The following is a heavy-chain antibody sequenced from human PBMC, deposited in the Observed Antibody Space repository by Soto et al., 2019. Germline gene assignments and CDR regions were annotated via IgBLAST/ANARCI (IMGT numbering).Heavy chain of an antibody. CDR1: GFTFSSYW. J-gene: IGHJ4*02. Sequence: GGSLRLSCAASGFTFSSYWMSWVRQAPGKGLEWVANIKYDGSEKYYVDSLRGRFTISRDNAKNSLSLQMNSLRAEDTAVYYCAREPEGLDYWGPGTLVTVSS. CDR2: IKYDGSEK. CDR3: AREPEGLDY. V-gene: IGHV3-7*01.